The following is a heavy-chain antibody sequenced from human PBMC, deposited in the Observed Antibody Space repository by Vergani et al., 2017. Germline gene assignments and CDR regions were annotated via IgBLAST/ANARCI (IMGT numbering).Heavy chain of an antibody. J-gene: IGHJ5*02. CDR3: ASRVSANGGLDT. Sequence: VQLVESGGGLVKPGGSLRLSCEGSGFTFKNNTMTWVRQAPGKGLEWVSSISSSSAYLHYADSVKGRFTISRDSAKKSLFLQMNNLRADDTAVYYCASRVSANGGLDTWGQGTLVTVSS. CDR2: ISSSSAYL. D-gene: IGHD2-15*01. V-gene: IGHV3-21*02. CDR1: GFTFKNNT.